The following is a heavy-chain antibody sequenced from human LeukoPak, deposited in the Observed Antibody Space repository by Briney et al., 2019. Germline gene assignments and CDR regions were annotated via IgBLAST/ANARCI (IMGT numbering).Heavy chain of an antibody. J-gene: IGHJ3*02. Sequence: GGSLRLSCAASGFTFSSYGMHWVRQAPGKGLECGAVISYDGSNKYYADSVKGRFTISRDNSKNTLHLQMNSLRAADTAVYYCAKGSGSSGYHSAFDIWGQGTMVTVSS. CDR3: AKGSGSSGYHSAFDI. V-gene: IGHV3-30*18. D-gene: IGHD3-22*01. CDR2: ISYDGSNK. CDR1: GFTFSSYG.